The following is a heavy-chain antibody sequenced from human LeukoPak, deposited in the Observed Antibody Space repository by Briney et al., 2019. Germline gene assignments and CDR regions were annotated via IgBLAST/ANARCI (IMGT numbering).Heavy chain of an antibody. CDR3: ARDRYTKNYFDALDL. D-gene: IGHD3-16*02. CDR1: GFNFNNYP. Sequence: PGRSLRLSCAASGFNFNNYPMHWVRQVPGRGPQWVVLISYDGIDSYIADSVKGRFSISRDNSKNTLFLQMNSLRPEDTAVYYCARDRYTKNYFDALDLWGQGSTVTVSS. CDR2: ISYDGIDS. J-gene: IGHJ3*01. V-gene: IGHV3-30*04.